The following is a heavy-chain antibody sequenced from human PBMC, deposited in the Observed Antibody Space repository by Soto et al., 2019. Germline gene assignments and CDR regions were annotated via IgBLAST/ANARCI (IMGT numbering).Heavy chain of an antibody. D-gene: IGHD3-9*01. CDR1: GFTVSSNY. V-gene: IGHV3-53*01. CDR2: LYSDGST. Sequence: QTGGSLRLSCAASGFTVSSNYMGWIRQAPGKGLEWVSVLYSDGSTYYADSVKGRFTISRDNSKNALYFQMNSLRAEDTAVYYCARMGTDYSYWFGYWGQGTLVTVSS. CDR3: ARMGTDYSYWFGY. J-gene: IGHJ4*02.